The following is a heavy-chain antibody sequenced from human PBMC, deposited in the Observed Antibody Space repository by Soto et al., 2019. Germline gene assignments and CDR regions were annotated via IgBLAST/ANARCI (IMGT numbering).Heavy chain of an antibody. Sequence: GGSLRLSCAPSAFTFSSYTMSCVRQPPVKGLEWVSAISGSGGSTYYADSVNGRFTISRYKSKNTLYLQMTSLSAEYTPVYYFGKGTLPIQAVGRLDYWCQGNL. J-gene: IGHJ4*02. D-gene: IGHD6-13*01. CDR3: GKGTLPIQAVGRLDY. CDR2: ISGSGGST. CDR1: AFTFSSYT. V-gene: IGHV3-23*01.